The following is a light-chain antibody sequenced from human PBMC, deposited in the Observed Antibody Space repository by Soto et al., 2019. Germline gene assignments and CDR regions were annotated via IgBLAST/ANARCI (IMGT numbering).Light chain of an antibody. CDR2: GNS. J-gene: IGLJ2*01. Sequence: QSVLTQPPSVSGAPGQRVTISCTGSSSNIGAGYDVHWYQQFPGKAPKLLIYGNSNRPSGVPDRFSGSKSCTSASLAITGLQAEDESDYYCQSYDNSLSSGVFGGGTKVTVL. CDR3: QSYDNSLSSGV. V-gene: IGLV1-40*01. CDR1: SSNIGAGYD.